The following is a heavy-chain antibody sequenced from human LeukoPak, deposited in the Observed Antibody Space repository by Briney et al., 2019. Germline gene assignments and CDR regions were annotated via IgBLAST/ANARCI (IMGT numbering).Heavy chain of an antibody. CDR2: INDDAKEK. V-gene: IGHV3-7*01. Sequence: GGSLRLSCAASGFTFSSYAMSWVRQAPGKGLEWVANINDDAKEKNYVDSVKGRFTISRDNTDNSLYLQMNSLRAEDTAVYYCARDIYGDGDFWGREPLVTFSS. J-gene: IGHJ4*02. CDR3: ARDIYGDGDF. D-gene: IGHD4-17*01. CDR1: GFTFSSYA.